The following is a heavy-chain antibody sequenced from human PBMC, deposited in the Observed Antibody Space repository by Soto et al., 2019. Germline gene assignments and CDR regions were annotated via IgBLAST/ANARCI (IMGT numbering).Heavy chain of an antibody. J-gene: IGHJ6*02. CDR1: GYPFTGPY. D-gene: IGHD4-4*01. CDR2: INPSSGGT. V-gene: IGHV1-2*02. CDR3: ARVFRTYSHGVVA. Sequence: ASVKVSCKASGYPFTGPYIYWVRQAPGQGLEWMGWINPSSGGTEFAEKFQGRVTVTRDTSIRTVFLELNSLTSDDTGVYFCARVFRTYSHGVVAWGHRTAVT.